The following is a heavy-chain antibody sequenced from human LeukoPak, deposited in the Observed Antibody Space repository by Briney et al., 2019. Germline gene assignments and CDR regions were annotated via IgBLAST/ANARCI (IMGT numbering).Heavy chain of an antibody. CDR2: ISSDGSET. CDR3: ARSDDSSGYLDY. J-gene: IGHJ4*02. V-gene: IGHV3-74*01. Sequence: GGSLRLSCAASGFTFSSNYMHWVRQAPGKGLVWVSRISSDGSETTYADSVKGRFTISRDNAKNTLLLQMNSLRAEDTAMYYCARSDDSSGYLDYWGQGTLVTVSS. CDR1: GFTFSSNY. D-gene: IGHD3-22*01.